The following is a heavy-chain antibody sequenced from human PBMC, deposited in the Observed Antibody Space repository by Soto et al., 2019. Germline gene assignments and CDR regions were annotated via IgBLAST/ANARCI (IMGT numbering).Heavy chain of an antibody. V-gene: IGHV4-38-2*02. CDR1: GYSISNGYY. J-gene: IGHJ5*02. CDR3: ARAPFCSGGTCSLDNWFGP. Sequence: NPSETLSLTCTVSGYSISNGYYLGWILQTPWKGLEWIASIYHSGSTYYNPSLKSRVTISVDTSKNQFSLKLSSVTAADTAVYFCARAPFCSGGTCSLDNWFGPWGQGTLVTVSS. D-gene: IGHD2-15*01. CDR2: IYHSGST.